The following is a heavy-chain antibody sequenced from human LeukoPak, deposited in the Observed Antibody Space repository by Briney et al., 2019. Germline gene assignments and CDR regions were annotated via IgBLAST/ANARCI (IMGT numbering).Heavy chain of an antibody. Sequence: GGSLRLSCAASGFTFSGFEMHWVRQAPGKGLELVSCISASGSTTHYADSVKGRFTISRDNARNSLYLQMNSLRVEDTAVYYCALGLVTDYWGQGTLVTVSS. V-gene: IGHV3-48*03. CDR2: ISASGSTT. J-gene: IGHJ4*02. CDR3: ALGLVTDY. D-gene: IGHD3-9*01. CDR1: GFTFSGFE.